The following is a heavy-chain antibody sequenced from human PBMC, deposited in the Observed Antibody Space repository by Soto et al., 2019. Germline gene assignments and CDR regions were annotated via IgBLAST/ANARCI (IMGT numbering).Heavy chain of an antibody. CDR1: GGSISGYY. J-gene: IGHJ4*02. V-gene: IGHV4-59*01. CDR3: ARCSCTSGPCNTFDY. Sequence: QVQLQESGPGLLRPSETLSLNCSVSGGSISGYYWSWIRQAPGKGLEYIWHMFYSGPPNLSPSLKSRVAMSVDMSKNQDSLRLISVTAADTAVYFCARCSCTSGPCNTFDYWGQGILVTVSS. CDR2: MFYSGPP. D-gene: IGHD1-1*01.